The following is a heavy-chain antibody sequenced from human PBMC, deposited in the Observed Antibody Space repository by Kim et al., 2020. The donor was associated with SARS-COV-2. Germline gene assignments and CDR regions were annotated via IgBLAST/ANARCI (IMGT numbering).Heavy chain of an antibody. CDR2: STSGRT. J-gene: IGHJ4*02. Sequence: STSGRTDYKPSLKSRVTMSVDTSKNQFSLKRSSVTAADTAVYYCARDPGDYWGQGTLVTVSS. CDR3: ARDPGDY. V-gene: IGHV4-4*07.